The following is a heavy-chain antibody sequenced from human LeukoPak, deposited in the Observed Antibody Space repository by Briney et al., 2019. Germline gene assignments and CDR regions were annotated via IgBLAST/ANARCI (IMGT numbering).Heavy chain of an antibody. CDR3: ARSVDTAMVLGSSTGYYYYYMDV. D-gene: IGHD5-18*01. Sequence: GASVKVSCKASGYTSTSYDINWVRQATGQGLEWMGWMNPNSGNTGYAQKFQGRVTITRNTSISTAYMELSSLRSEDTAVYYCARSVDTAMVLGSSTGYYYYYMDVWGKGTTVTVSS. V-gene: IGHV1-8*03. CDR1: GYTSTSYD. CDR2: MNPNSGNT. J-gene: IGHJ6*03.